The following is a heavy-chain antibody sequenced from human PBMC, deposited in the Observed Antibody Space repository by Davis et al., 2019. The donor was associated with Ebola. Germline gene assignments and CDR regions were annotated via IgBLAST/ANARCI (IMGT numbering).Heavy chain of an antibody. V-gene: IGHV4-39*07. CDR2: INHSGST. CDR3: ARGKYSGYDWNYYYYYGMDV. CDR1: GGSISSSSYY. D-gene: IGHD5-12*01. Sequence: MPSETLSLTCTVSGGSISSSSYYWSWIRQPPGKGLEWIGEINHSGSTNYNPSLKSRVTISVDTSKNQFSLKLSSVTAADTAVYYCARGKYSGYDWNYYYYYGMDVWGQGTTVTVSS. J-gene: IGHJ6*02.